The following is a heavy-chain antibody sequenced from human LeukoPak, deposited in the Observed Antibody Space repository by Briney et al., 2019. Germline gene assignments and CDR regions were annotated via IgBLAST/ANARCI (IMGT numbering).Heavy chain of an antibody. D-gene: IGHD6-13*01. CDR2: LSSSGSAF. CDR3: ARDPQDSSSWYFDY. J-gene: IGHJ4*02. V-gene: IGHV3-48*03. CDR1: GFTFRSYE. Sequence: PGGSLRLSCEDSGFTFRSYEMNWVRQAPGKGLEWIAYLSSSGSAFSYADSVKGRFTIARDNAKNSLYLQMNSLRAEDTAVYYCARDPQDSSSWYFDYWGQGTLVTVSS.